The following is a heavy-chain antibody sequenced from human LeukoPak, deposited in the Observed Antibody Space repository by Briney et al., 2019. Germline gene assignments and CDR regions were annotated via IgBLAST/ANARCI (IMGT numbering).Heavy chain of an antibody. CDR1: GFTFDDYA. J-gene: IGHJ4*02. D-gene: IGHD6-13*01. V-gene: IGHV3-9*01. CDR2: ISWNSGSI. Sequence: PGGSLRLSCAASGFTFDDYAMHWVRQAPGKGLEWVSGISWNSGSIGYADSVKGRFTISRDNAKNSLYLQMNSLRAEDTALYYCAKDISNSSSWYTPISWGQGTLVTVSS. CDR3: AKDISNSSSWYTPIS.